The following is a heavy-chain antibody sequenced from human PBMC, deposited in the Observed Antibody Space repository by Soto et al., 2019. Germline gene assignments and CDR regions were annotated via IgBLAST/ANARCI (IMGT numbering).Heavy chain of an antibody. J-gene: IGHJ4*02. CDR3: ARTTAVPNTLRSRYFFDY. Sequence: SEHLSLTCTVADGSVSGSSYYLGWIRRPPVKGLEWIGYVYYSGTTNYNPSLKSRVTISVDLSKNRFSLRLSSVTTADTALYYCARTTAVPNTLRSRYFFDYWGQGTLVTVSS. D-gene: IGHD4-17*01. V-gene: IGHV4-61*01. CDR1: DGSVSGSSYY. CDR2: VYYSGTT.